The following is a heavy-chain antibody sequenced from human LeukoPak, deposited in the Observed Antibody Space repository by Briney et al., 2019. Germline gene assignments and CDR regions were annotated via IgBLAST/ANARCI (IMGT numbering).Heavy chain of an antibody. CDR1: GFTFSSYE. Sequence: GGSLRLSCAASGFTFSSYEMNWVRQAPGKGLEWVSYISSSGSTIYYADSVKGRFTISRDNAKNSLYLQMNSLRAEDTAVYYCARVGDQLLFYYMYVWGKGTTVTVSS. D-gene: IGHD2-2*01. CDR2: ISSSGSTI. V-gene: IGHV3-48*03. J-gene: IGHJ6*03. CDR3: ARVGDQLLFYYMYV.